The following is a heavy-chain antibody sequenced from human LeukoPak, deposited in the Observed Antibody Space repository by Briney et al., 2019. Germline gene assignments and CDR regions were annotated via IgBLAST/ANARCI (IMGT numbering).Heavy chain of an antibody. J-gene: IGHJ5*02. CDR3: ARDRVPYSSGWSNWFDP. CDR1: GYTFNNYG. CDR2: ITAYNGNT. Sequence: ASVKVSCKASGYTFNNYGISWVRQAPGQGLEWMGWITAYNGNTKFAQKFQGRVTMTTDTSTSTAYMELRSLRSDDTAFYYCARDRVPYSSGWSNWFDPWGQGTLVTVSS. V-gene: IGHV1-18*01. D-gene: IGHD6-19*01.